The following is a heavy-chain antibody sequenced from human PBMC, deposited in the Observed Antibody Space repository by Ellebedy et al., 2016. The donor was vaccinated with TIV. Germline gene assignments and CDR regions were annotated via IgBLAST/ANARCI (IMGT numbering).Heavy chain of an antibody. Sequence: GGSLRLXCAASGFTFSTYWMSWVRQAPGKGLEWVANINQGGSETYYVESVKGRFTMSRDNAKNSLYLQLNSLRAEDTAVYYCARSPATGTVDYWGYGTLVTVSS. CDR1: GFTFSTYW. V-gene: IGHV3-7*01. D-gene: IGHD1-1*01. CDR2: INQGGSET. J-gene: IGHJ4*01. CDR3: ARSPATGTVDY.